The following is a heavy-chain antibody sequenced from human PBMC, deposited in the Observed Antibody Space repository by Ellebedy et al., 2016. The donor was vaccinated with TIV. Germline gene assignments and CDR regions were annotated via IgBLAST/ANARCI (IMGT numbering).Heavy chain of an antibody. J-gene: IGHJ4*02. CDR1: GFTFSSYW. CDR3: ARVGGDLDYFDY. V-gene: IGHV3-7*01. D-gene: IGHD6-25*01. CDR2: IKQDGSEK. Sequence: GGSLRLXXAASGFTFSSYWMSWVRQAPGKGLEWVANIKQDGSEKYYVDSVKGRFTISRDNAKNSLYLQMNSLRAEDTAVYYCARVGGDLDYFDYWGQGTLVTVSS.